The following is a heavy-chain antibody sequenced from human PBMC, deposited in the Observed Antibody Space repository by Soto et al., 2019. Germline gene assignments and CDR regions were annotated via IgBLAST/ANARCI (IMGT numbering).Heavy chain of an antibody. CDR1: GGSISSTNW. V-gene: IGHV4-4*02. CDR2: IYHSGST. J-gene: IGHJ4*02. Sequence: SETLSLTCAVSGGSISSTNWWSWVRQPPGKGLEWIGEIYHSGSTNYNPSLKSRVTILVDKSKNQFSLKLSSVTAADTAVYYCARDPGYGSSGWSIDYWGQGTLVTVSS. D-gene: IGHD6-19*01. CDR3: ARDPGYGSSGWSIDY.